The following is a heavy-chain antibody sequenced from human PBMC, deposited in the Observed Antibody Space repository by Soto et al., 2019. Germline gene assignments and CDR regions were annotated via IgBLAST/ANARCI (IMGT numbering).Heavy chain of an antibody. V-gene: IGHV4-34*01. CDR3: ARVVSDIVLVPAAMPSPYNEDFDI. CDR1: GWSFSGYS. J-gene: IGHJ3*02. D-gene: IGHD2-2*01. CDR2: INHSGST. Sequence: PSETLSRTFVASGWSFSGYSWNRMRQPPGTGLAWIGEINHSGSTNYNPSLKSRVTISVDTSKNQFSLKLTSVTAADTAVYYCARVVSDIVLVPAAMPSPYNEDFDIWGKGTMVS.